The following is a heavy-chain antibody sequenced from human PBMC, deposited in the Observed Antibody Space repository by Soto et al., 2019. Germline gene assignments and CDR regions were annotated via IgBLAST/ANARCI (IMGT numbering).Heavy chain of an antibody. Sequence: GGSLRLSCAASGFTFSSYWMSWVRQAPGKGLEWVANIKQDGSEKYYVDSVKGRFTISRDNAKNSLYLQMNSLRAEDTAVYYCATGPPTYYYGSGSYDYYYMDVWGKGTTVTVSS. CDR3: ATGPPTYYYGSGSYDYYYMDV. V-gene: IGHV3-7*01. J-gene: IGHJ6*03. D-gene: IGHD3-10*01. CDR2: IKQDGSEK. CDR1: GFTFSSYW.